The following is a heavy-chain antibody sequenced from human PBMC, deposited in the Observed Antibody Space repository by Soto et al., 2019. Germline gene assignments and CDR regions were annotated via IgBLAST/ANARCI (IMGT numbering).Heavy chain of an antibody. V-gene: IGHV6-1*01. CDR2: TYYRSKWYN. CDR3: AREGDSSSPHYYYYGMDV. Sequence: SQTLSLTCAISGDSVSSNSAAWNWIRQSPSRSLEWLGRTYYRSKWYNDYAVSVKSRITINPDTSKNQFSLQLNSVTPEDTAVYYFAREGDSSSPHYYYYGMDVWGQGTTVTVSS. D-gene: IGHD6-6*01. CDR1: GDSVSSNSAA. J-gene: IGHJ6*02.